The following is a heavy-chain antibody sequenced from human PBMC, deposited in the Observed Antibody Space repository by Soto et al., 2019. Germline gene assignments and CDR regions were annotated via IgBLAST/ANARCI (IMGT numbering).Heavy chain of an antibody. Sequence: SETLSLTCTVSGASISSRSHYWGWIRQPPGKGLEWIVSVYYSGSTYYNPSLKSRVTISVDTSKNQFSLKLSSVTAADTAVYYCARGRQGYIWYFDLWGRGTLVTVSS. D-gene: IGHD2-15*01. V-gene: IGHV4-39*07. CDR3: ARGRQGYIWYFDL. CDR1: GASISSRSHY. CDR2: VYYSGST. J-gene: IGHJ2*01.